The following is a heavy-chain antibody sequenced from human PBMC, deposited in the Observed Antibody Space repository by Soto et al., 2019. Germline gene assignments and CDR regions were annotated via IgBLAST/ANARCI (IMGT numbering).Heavy chain of an antibody. V-gene: IGHV1-18*01. CDR1: RYTFTSYG. CDR3: AGTTAYGDYAD. D-gene: IGHD4-17*01. J-gene: IGHJ4*02. Sequence: ASVKVSCNASRYTFTSYGISWVRQAPGQVLECMVWISAYNGDTNYXXKLQGRVXXTTDTATSTPXMELSXRGCDDTAVYYSAGTTAYGDYADWCQGTLVTV. CDR2: ISAYNGDT.